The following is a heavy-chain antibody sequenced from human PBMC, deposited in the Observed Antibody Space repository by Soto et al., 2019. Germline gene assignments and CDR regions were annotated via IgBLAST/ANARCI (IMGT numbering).Heavy chain of an antibody. CDR1: GGSFKSGSYS. V-gene: IGHV4-61*01. CDR2: VYDTGRT. D-gene: IGHD3-3*01. Sequence: KPSETLSLTCTVSGGSFKSGSYSWSWIRQSPGKGLEWIGYVYDTGRTSYNPSLKSRVSISMDTSKNQFSLNLDSVTAAATAVSFCARDFAYFDSWGQGTLVTVSS. CDR3: ARDFAYFDS. J-gene: IGHJ4*02.